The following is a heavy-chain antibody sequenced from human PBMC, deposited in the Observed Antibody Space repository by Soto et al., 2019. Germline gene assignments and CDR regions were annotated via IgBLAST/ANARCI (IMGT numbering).Heavy chain of an antibody. CDR1: SGSISSSNW. Sequence: PSETLSLTCAVSSGSISSSNWWSWVRQPPGKGLEWIGEIYHSGSTNYNPSLKSRVTISVDKSKNQFSLKLSSVTAADTAVYYCARVFLTYGSGPLDAFDIWGQGTMVTVSS. CDR2: IYHSGST. D-gene: IGHD3-10*01. CDR3: ARVFLTYGSGPLDAFDI. J-gene: IGHJ3*02. V-gene: IGHV4-4*02.